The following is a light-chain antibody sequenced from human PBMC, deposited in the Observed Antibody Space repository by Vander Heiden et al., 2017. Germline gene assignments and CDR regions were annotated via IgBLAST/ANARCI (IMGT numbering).Light chain of an antibody. CDR1: SSDVVAYNY. Sequence: QSALTQPPSASGSPGQSVTISCTGTSSDVVAYNYVSWYQQHPGKAPKLMIYEVSTRPSGVPDRFSGSKSGNTASLTVSGLQAEDEADYYCSSYAGSNNLVFGGGTKLTVL. CDR2: EVS. V-gene: IGLV2-8*01. J-gene: IGLJ2*01. CDR3: SSYAGSNNLV.